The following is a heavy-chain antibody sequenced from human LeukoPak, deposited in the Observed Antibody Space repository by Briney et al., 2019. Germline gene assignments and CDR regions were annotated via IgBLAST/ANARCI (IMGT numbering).Heavy chain of an antibody. J-gene: IGHJ3*02. CDR3: ARDRVAAAGTDAFDI. Sequence: GGSLRLSCAASGFTFSSYSMNWVRQAPRKGLEWVSYISSSSSTIYYADSVKGRFTISRDNAKNSLYLQMNSLRAEDTAVYYCARDRVAAAGTDAFDIWGQGTMVTVSS. D-gene: IGHD6-13*01. CDR2: ISSSSSTI. V-gene: IGHV3-48*01. CDR1: GFTFSSYS.